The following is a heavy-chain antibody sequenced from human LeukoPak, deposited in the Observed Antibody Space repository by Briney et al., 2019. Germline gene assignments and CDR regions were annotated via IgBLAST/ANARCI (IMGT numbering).Heavy chain of an antibody. CDR2: INHSGST. CDR1: GGSFSGYY. D-gene: IGHD6-13*01. CDR3: ARDGSSSWFRIFDY. Sequence: SETLSPTCAVYGGSFSGYYWSWIRQPPGKGLEWIGEINHSGSTNYNPSLKSRVTISVDTSKNQFSLKLSSVTAADTAVYYCARDGSSSWFRIFDYWGQGTLVTVSS. V-gene: IGHV4-34*01. J-gene: IGHJ4*02.